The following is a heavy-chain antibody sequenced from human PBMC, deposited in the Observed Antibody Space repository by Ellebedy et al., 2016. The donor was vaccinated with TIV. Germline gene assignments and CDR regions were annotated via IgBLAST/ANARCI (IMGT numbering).Heavy chain of an antibody. J-gene: IGHJ4*02. D-gene: IGHD4-17*01. CDR2: ISWDSGSI. V-gene: IGHV3-9*01. Sequence: GGSLRLXXAASGFTFDDYAMHWVRQAPGKGLEWVSSISWDSGSIGYADSVKGRFTISRDNAKNSLFLQMNSLRAEDTAVYYCASGVMTTVTTGEDFWGQGTLVTVSS. CDR3: ASGVMTTVTTGEDF. CDR1: GFTFDDYA.